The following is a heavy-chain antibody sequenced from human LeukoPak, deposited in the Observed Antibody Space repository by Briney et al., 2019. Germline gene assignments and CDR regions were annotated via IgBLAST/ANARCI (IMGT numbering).Heavy chain of an antibody. CDR2: ISWNSGSI. J-gene: IGHJ4*02. V-gene: IGHV3-9*01. Sequence: GRSLRLSCAASGFTFDDYAMHWVRQAPGKGLEWVSGISWNSGSIGYADSVKGRFTISRDNAKNSLYLQMNSLRAEDTAVYYCARAGGYDFWSGYTNFDYWGQGTLVTVSS. CDR1: GFTFDDYA. D-gene: IGHD3-3*01. CDR3: ARAGGYDFWSGYTNFDY.